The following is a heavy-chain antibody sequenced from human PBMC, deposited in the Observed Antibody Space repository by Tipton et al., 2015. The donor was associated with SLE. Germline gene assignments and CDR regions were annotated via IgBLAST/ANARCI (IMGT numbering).Heavy chain of an antibody. D-gene: IGHD3-22*01. V-gene: IGHV4-31*03. CDR1: GDSLTSGGYY. Sequence: TLSLTCTVSGDSLTSGGYYWSWIRQHPGKGLEWIGYIYYSGSAYYKPSLKSRVTISLDTSKNQFSLQLSSVTAADTAVYYCARDAGYYYDSSGYVSWFDPWGQGTLVTVSS. CDR2: IYYSGSA. J-gene: IGHJ5*02. CDR3: ARDAGYYYDSSGYVSWFDP.